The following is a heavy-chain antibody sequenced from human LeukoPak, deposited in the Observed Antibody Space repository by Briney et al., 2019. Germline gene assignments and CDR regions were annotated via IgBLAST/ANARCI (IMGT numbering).Heavy chain of an antibody. CDR2: INYSGST. V-gene: IGHV4-59*01. CDR1: GGSISSYY. CDR3: ARDQLAAFDY. J-gene: IGHJ4*02. Sequence: PSETRSLTCTVSGGSISSYYWSGIRQPPGKGLEWIGDINYSGSTNYNPSLKSRVTISVDTSKNQFSLKLSSVTAADTAVYYCARDQLAAFDYWGQGTLVTVSS.